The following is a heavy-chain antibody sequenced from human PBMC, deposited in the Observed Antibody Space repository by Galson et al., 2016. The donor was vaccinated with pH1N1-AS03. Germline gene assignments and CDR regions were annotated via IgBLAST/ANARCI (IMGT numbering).Heavy chain of an antibody. J-gene: IGHJ6*02. Sequence: SETLSLTCTVLGGSISNSRYYWGWIRQPPGKGLEWIGSIKYSGRTDYNPPLKSRVTMSLDTSKNQFSLNLASMTAADTAVYYCARMFGDFSPFDVWGQGTTVTTSS. CDR3: ARMFGDFSPFDV. V-gene: IGHV4-39*07. D-gene: IGHD3-10*02. CDR2: IKYSGRT. CDR1: GGSISNSRYY.